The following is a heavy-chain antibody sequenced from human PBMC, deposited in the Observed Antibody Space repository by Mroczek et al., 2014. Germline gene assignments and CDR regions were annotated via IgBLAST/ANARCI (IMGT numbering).Heavy chain of an antibody. D-gene: IGHD6-19*01. Sequence: ESGGGVVQPGRSLRLSCAASGFTFSSYGMHWVRQAPGKGLEWVAVISYDGSNKYYADSVKGRFTISRDNSKNTLYLQMNSLRAEDTAVYYCAKDRSIAVARFNWFDPWGQGTLVTVS. V-gene: IGHV3-30*18. CDR3: AKDRSIAVARFNWFDP. CDR1: GFTFSSYG. J-gene: IGHJ5*02. CDR2: ISYDGSNK.